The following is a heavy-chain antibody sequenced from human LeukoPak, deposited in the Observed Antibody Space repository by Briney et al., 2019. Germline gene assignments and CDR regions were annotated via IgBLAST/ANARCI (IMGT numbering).Heavy chain of an antibody. Sequence: GGSLRLSCAASGFTFDDYAMHWVRQAPGKGLEWVSGISWNSGSIGYADSVKGRFTISRDNAKNSLYLQMNSLRAEDTALYYCAKAGGLELRLGYYYYMDVWGKGTTVTVSS. CDR1: GFTFDDYA. V-gene: IGHV3-9*01. D-gene: IGHD1-7*01. CDR3: AKAGGLELRLGYYYYMDV. CDR2: ISWNSGSI. J-gene: IGHJ6*03.